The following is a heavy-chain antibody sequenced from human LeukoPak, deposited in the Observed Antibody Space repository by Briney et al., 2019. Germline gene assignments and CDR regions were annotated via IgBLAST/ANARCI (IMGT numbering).Heavy chain of an antibody. Sequence: TGGSLRLSCAASGFTFSNYAVHWVRQAPGKGLEWLSVISYDGSNKFYADSVKGRVTISRDTSKNTLYLQMNSLRTEDTAVYYCAREPGGFDYWGQGTLVTVSS. CDR2: ISYDGSNK. CDR3: AREPGGFDY. D-gene: IGHD3-10*01. CDR1: GFTFSNYA. J-gene: IGHJ4*02. V-gene: IGHV3-30-3*01.